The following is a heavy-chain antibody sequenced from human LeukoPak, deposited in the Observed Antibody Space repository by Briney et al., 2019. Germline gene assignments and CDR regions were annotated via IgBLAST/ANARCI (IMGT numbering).Heavy chain of an antibody. V-gene: IGHV3-30*02. CDR3: AKDLSSWVYNWFDP. CDR2: IRYDGSNK. CDR1: GFTFSSYG. D-gene: IGHD6-13*01. Sequence: PGGSLRLSCAASGFTFSSYGMHWVRQAPGKGLEWVAFIRYDGSNKYYADSVKGRFTISRDNSKNTLYLQMNSLGAEDTAVYYCAKDLSSWVYNWFDPWGQGTLVTVSS. J-gene: IGHJ5*02.